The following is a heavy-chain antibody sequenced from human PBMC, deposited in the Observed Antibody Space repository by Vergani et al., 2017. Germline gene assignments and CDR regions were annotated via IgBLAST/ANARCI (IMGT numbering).Heavy chain of an antibody. V-gene: IGHV4-34*01. Sequence: QVQLQQWGAGLLTPSETLSLTCAVYGGSFSGYYWSWIRQPPGKGLEWIGEINHSGSTNYNPSLKSRVTISVDTSKNPFSLKLGSVTAADTAVYYFAREGRRGYCSSTSCYHYYYGMDGWGQGTTVTVSS. CDR3: AREGRRGYCSSTSCYHYYYGMDG. CDR1: GGSFSGYY. J-gene: IGHJ6*02. CDR2: INHSGST. D-gene: IGHD2-2*01.